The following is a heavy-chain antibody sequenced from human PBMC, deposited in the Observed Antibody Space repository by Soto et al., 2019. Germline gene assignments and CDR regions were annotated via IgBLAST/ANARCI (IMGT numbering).Heavy chain of an antibody. CDR1: GYTFTSYG. J-gene: IGHJ4*02. CDR2: ISAYNGNT. CDR3: AREPPSDIVVVPAAMTNDY. Sequence: PEASVKVSCKASGYTFTSYGISWVRQAPGQGLEWMGWISAYNGNTNYAQKLQGRVTMTTDTSTSTAYMELRSLRSDDTAVYYCAREPPSDIVVVPAAMTNDYWGQGTLVTVSS. D-gene: IGHD2-2*01. V-gene: IGHV1-18*01.